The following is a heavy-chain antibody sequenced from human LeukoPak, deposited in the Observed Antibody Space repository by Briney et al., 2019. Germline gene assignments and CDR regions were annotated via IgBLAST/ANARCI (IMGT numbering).Heavy chain of an antibody. CDR1: DGSISSFY. CDR3: ARVAALYYFDY. CDR2: IYYSGST. V-gene: IGHV4-59*01. Sequence: SETLSLTCTVSDGSISSFYWSWIRQPPGKGLEWIGYIYYSGSTNYNPSLKSRVTISVDTSKNQFSLKLSSVTAADTAVYYCARVAALYYFDYWGQGTLVTVSS. J-gene: IGHJ4*02.